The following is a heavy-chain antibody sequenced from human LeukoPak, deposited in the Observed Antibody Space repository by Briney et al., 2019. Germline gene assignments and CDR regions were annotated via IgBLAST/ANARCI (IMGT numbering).Heavy chain of an antibody. Sequence: PGGSLRLSCAASGFTFSSYWMSWVRQAPGKGLEWVANIKQDGSEKYYVDSVKGRFTISRDNAKNSLYLQMNSLRAEDTAVYYCARDPRPYCSGGSCYYFQHWGQGTLVTVSS. CDR3: ARDPRPYCSGGSCYYFQH. J-gene: IGHJ1*01. D-gene: IGHD2-15*01. CDR2: IKQDGSEK. CDR1: GFTFSSYW. V-gene: IGHV3-7*03.